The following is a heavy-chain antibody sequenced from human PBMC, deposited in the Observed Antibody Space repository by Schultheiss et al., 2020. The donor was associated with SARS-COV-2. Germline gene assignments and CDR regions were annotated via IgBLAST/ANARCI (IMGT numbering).Heavy chain of an antibody. Sequence: GGSLRLSCAASGFTFSYYEMNWVRQAPGKGLEWVSYISSSGSTIYHVDSVKGRFTISRDNGKNSLYLQMNSLRVEDTAVYYCARGPPSYYYDSSGSWGGDFDLWGRGTLVTVSS. V-gene: IGHV3-48*03. CDR2: ISSSGSTI. CDR1: GFTFSYYE. CDR3: ARGPPSYYYDSSGSWGGDFDL. D-gene: IGHD3-22*01. J-gene: IGHJ2*01.